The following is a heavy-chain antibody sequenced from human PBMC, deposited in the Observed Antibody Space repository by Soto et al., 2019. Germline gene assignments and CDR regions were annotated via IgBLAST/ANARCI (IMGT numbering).Heavy chain of an antibody. V-gene: IGHV3-30-3*01. Sequence: VGSLRLSCAAPGFNFNIHALHWIRQAPGEGLEWVAVMSPGGNSQYYADSVKGRFTISRDTSKSTLYLQMTSLRPEDTAVYYCASGAAFYYDTSRYWGQGTLVTVSS. CDR3: ASGAAFYYDTSRY. CDR1: GFNFNIHA. CDR2: MSPGGNSQ. J-gene: IGHJ4*02. D-gene: IGHD3-22*01.